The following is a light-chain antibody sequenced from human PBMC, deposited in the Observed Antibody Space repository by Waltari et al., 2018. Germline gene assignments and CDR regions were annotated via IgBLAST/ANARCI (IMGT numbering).Light chain of an antibody. CDR3: QQYHNWPPWT. CDR2: GSS. Sequence: VMTQSPATLSGSPGERATLSCRASQSVSSNLAWYQQKPGQAPRLLIYGSSTSATGIPARFSGSGSGTEFTLTISSMESEDTAVYYCQQYHNWPPWTFGQGTKVEIK. V-gene: IGKV3-15*01. J-gene: IGKJ1*01. CDR1: QSVSSN.